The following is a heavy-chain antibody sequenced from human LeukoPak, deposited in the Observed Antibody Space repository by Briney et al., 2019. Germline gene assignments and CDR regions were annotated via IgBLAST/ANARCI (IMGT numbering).Heavy chain of an antibody. Sequence: KTGGSLRLSCAASGFTFNSYTMNWVRQAPGMGLEWVSSISSSSSYIYYADSLKGRFTVSRDNAKNSLYLLMNSLRAEDTDVYYCAREDAGVRFDPWGQGTLVTVSS. V-gene: IGHV3-21*01. CDR3: AREDAGVRFDP. CDR1: GFTFNSYT. J-gene: IGHJ5*02. D-gene: IGHD3-3*01. CDR2: ISSSSSYI.